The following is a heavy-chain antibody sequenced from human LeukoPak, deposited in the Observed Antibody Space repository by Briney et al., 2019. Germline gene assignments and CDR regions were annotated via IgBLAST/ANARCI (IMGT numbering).Heavy chain of an antibody. Sequence: GGSLRPSCAASGFTFSSYEMNWVRQAPGKGLEWVSYISSSGSTIYYADSVKGRFTISRDNAKNSLYLQMNSLRAEDTAVYYCARDSSGYYHFDYWGQGTLVTVSS. V-gene: IGHV3-48*03. D-gene: IGHD3-22*01. J-gene: IGHJ4*02. CDR2: ISSSGSTI. CDR3: ARDSSGYYHFDY. CDR1: GFTFSSYE.